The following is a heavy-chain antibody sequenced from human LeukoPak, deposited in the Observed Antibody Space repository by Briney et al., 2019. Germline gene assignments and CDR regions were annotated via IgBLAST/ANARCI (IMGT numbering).Heavy chain of an antibody. CDR3: ARNYYYGMDV. CDR2: INPNSGGT. J-gene: IGHJ6*02. V-gene: IGHV1-2*02. Sequence: GASVKVSCKASGYTFTVYYMHWVRQAPGQGLEWMGWINPNSGGTNSAQKFQGRVTMARDTSISTAYMELSRLSSDDTAVYYCARNYYYGMDVWGQGTTVTVSS. CDR1: GYTFTVYY.